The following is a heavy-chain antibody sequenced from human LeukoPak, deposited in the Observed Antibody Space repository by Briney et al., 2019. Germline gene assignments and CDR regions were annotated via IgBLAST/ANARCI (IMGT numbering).Heavy chain of an antibody. Sequence: SETLSLTCTVSGGSISSYLWSWIRQPPGKGLEWIGYIYYSGSTNYNPSLKSRVTISVDTSKNQFSLRLSSVTAADTAVYYCARHRYYYDSSGYYYQPWGQGTLVTVSS. D-gene: IGHD3-22*01. CDR1: GGSISSYL. CDR3: ARHRYYYDSSGYYYQP. CDR2: IYYSGST. V-gene: IGHV4-59*01. J-gene: IGHJ5*02.